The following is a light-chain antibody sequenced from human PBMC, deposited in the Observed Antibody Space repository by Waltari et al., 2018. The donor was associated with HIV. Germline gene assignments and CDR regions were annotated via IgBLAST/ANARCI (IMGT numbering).Light chain of an antibody. CDR3: QQSHSTPWK. CDR2: AAS. CDR1: QSIMSY. V-gene: IGKV1-39*01. J-gene: IGKJ1*01. Sequence: DIQMTPSPSSLSASVGDIVTINCRASQSIMSYLNWYQQKSGKAPKLLIYAASSLQSGVPSRFSGSGYGAEYTLTIISLQPEDFATYYCQQSHSTPWKFGQGTKVEIK.